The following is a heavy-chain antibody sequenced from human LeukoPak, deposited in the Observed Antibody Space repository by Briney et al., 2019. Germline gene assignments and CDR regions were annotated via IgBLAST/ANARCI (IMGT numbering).Heavy chain of an antibody. V-gene: IGHV1-2*02. J-gene: IGHJ4*02. CDR1: GYTFTDYF. CDR3: ARAHDYLLPHFDY. Sequence: ASVKVSCKASGYTFTDYFMHWVRQAPGQGLEWMGWIKPNSGGTNSAQKFQGRVTVTRDTSISTAYMELSRLRSDDTAVYYCARAHDYLLPHFDYWGQGTLVTVSS. CDR2: IKPNSGGT. D-gene: IGHD2/OR15-2a*01.